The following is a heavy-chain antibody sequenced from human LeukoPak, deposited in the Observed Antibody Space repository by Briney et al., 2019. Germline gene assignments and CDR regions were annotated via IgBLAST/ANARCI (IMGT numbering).Heavy chain of an antibody. CDR3: ARDSSGWYYFDY. D-gene: IGHD6-19*01. V-gene: IGHV3-49*04. Sequence: GGSLRLSCTASGFTFGDYAMSWVRQAPGKGLEWVGFIRSKAYGGTTEYAASVKGRFTISRDNAKNSLYLQMNSLRAEDTAVYYCARDSSGWYYFDYWGQGILVTVSS. J-gene: IGHJ4*02. CDR1: GFTFGDYA. CDR2: IRSKAYGGTT.